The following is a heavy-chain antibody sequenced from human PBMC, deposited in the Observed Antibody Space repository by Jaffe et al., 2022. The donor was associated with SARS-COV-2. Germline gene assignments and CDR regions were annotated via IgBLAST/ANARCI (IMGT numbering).Heavy chain of an antibody. D-gene: IGHD6-13*01. J-gene: IGHJ5*02. V-gene: IGHV4-39*01. Sequence: QLQLQESGPGLVKPSETLSLTCTVSGGSISSSSYYWGWIRQPPGKGLEWIGSIYYSGSTYYNPSLKSRVTISVDTSKNQFSLKLSSVTAADTAVYYCARLWYSSSWYGGPPGPLWFDPWGQGTLVTVSS. CDR1: GGSISSSSYY. CDR3: ARLWYSSSWYGGPPGPLWFDP. CDR2: IYYSGST.